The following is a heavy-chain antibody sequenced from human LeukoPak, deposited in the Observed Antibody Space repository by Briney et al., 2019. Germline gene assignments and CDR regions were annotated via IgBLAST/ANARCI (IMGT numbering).Heavy chain of an antibody. CDR2: IKHDGSEK. CDR1: GFIFTNYF. Sequence: PGGSLRLSCAASGFIFTNYFMSWVRQAPGKGLEWVASIKHDGSEKYYVDSVRGRFTISRDNTMNSLYLQMNSLRAEDTAVYYCARGQRITMIVGPDYWGQGTLVTVSS. D-gene: IGHD3-22*01. J-gene: IGHJ4*02. V-gene: IGHV3-7*01. CDR3: ARGQRITMIVGPDY.